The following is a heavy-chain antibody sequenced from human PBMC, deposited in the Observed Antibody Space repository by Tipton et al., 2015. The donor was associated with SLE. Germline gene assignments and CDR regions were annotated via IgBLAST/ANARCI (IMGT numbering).Heavy chain of an antibody. CDR3: AGDLAARGGHYFDY. D-gene: IGHD6-6*01. V-gene: IGHV4-59*01. Sequence: TLSLTCTVSGGSISSYYWSWIRQPPGKGLEWIGYIYYSGSTNYNPSLKSRVTISVDTSKNQFSLKLSSVTAADTAVYYCAGDLAARGGHYFDYWGQGTLVTVSS. CDR2: IYYSGST. CDR1: GGSISSYY. J-gene: IGHJ4*02.